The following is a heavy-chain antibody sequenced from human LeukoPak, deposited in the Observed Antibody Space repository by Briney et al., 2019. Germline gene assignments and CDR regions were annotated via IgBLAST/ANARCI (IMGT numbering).Heavy chain of an antibody. CDR3: ARDDRSVDTAMSFQR. J-gene: IGHJ1*01. Sequence: GASVKLSCKASGYTFTSYGINWVRQAPGQGLEWMGWISGYNGDAIYAQKLQGRVTLTTGTPTTTAYMELRSLKFDDTAVYYCARDDRSVDTAMSFQRWGQGTLVTVSS. CDR1: GYTFTSYG. D-gene: IGHD5-18*01. V-gene: IGHV1-18*01. CDR2: ISGYNGDA.